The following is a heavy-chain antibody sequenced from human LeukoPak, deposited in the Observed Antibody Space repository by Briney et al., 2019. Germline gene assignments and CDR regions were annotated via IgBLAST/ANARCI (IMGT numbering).Heavy chain of an antibody. CDR2: ISSNGGTT. Sequence: GGSLRLSCAASGFTFSNYAMSWVRQAPGKGLEWVSSISSNGGTTYYADSVKGRFTISRDNSKNSLYLQMHSLRAEDSALYYCSKARGGGRDLFDYWGQGTLVTVSS. J-gene: IGHJ4*02. D-gene: IGHD6-25*01. V-gene: IGHV3-23*01. CDR1: GFTFSNYA. CDR3: SKARGGGRDLFDY.